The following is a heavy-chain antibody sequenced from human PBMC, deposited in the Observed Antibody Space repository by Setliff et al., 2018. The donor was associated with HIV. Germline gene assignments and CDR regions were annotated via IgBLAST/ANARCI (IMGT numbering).Heavy chain of an antibody. CDR2: IVPSSGDT. CDR1: GYASTSFQ. Sequence: ASVKVSCKTSGYASTSFQLHWVRQAPGQGLEWLGGIVPSSGDTNYAQKFRGRVTMTRDTSTSTVYMDLRNLRSEDTAVYYCARNQGDSSGWYAGDYWGHGTLVTVSS. D-gene: IGHD6-19*01. V-gene: IGHV1-46*01. J-gene: IGHJ4*01. CDR3: ARNQGDSSGWYAGDY.